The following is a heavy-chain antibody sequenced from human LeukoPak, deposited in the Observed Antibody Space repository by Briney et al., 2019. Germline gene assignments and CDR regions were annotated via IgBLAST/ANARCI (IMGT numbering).Heavy chain of an antibody. V-gene: IGHV4-61*08. J-gene: IGHJ3*02. Sequence: PSETLSLTCTVSDGSISSGDYFWNWIRQPPGKGLEWIGYIYYTGSTNYNPSLKSRVTISVDTSKNQFSLKLSSVTAADTAVYYCARNWGWDSFDIWGQGTMVTVSS. CDR2: IYYTGST. CDR3: ARNWGWDSFDI. CDR1: DGSISSGDYF. D-gene: IGHD3-16*01.